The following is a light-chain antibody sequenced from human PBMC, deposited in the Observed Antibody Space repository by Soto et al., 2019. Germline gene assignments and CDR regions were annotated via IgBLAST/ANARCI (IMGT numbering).Light chain of an antibody. V-gene: IGKV1-33*01. Sequence: DIQMTQSPSSLSASVGDRVTITCQACQDISNYLNWYQQKPGKAPKLLIYDASNLETGVPSRFSGSGSGTDFTFTISSLQPEDIATYYCQQYDNLPPGITFGQGTRLEIK. CDR3: QQYDNLPPGIT. CDR2: DAS. CDR1: QDISNY. J-gene: IGKJ5*01.